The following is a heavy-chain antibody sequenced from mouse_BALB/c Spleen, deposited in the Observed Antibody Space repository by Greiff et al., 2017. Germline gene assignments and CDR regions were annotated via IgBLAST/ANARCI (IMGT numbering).Heavy chain of an antibody. V-gene: IGHV1S81*02. CDR1: GYTFTSYY. Sequence: VQLQQSGAELVKPGASVKLSCKASGYTFTSYYMYWVKQRPGQGLEWIGEINPSNGGTNFNEKFKSKATLTVDKSSSTAYMQLSSLTSEDSAVYDGTRKCHLVRDYAMDYWGQGTSVTVSA. J-gene: IGHJ4*01. CDR2: INPSNGGT. CDR3: TRKCHLVRDYAMDY. D-gene: IGHD6-1*01.